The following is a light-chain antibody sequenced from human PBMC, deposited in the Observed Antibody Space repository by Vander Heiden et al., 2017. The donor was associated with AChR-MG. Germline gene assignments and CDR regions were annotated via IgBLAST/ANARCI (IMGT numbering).Light chain of an antibody. Sequence: DIQMTQSPPSLSASVGDKVTITCRASQGISNQLAWYQQKPGKVPEVLIYAASTLQSGVPSRFSGSGFGTEFTLTISNLQPEDVATYYCQKYNGAPWTFGKGTKVEI. CDR1: QGISNQ. CDR3: QKYNGAPWT. CDR2: AAS. V-gene: IGKV1-27*01. J-gene: IGKJ1*01.